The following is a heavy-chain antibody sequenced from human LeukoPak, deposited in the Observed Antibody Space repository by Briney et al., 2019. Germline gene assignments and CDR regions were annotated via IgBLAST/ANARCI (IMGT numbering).Heavy chain of an antibody. V-gene: IGHV3-74*03. CDR3: ARSPPYSSSLSFDY. D-gene: IGHD6-13*01. CDR2: ISSDGTSR. Sequence: GGSLRLSCEASGYSFSTYWMHWVRQAPGEGLMWVSRISSDGTSRTYADSVEGRFTIFRDNAKNTVYLQMDSLRPEDTAVYYCARSPPYSSSLSFDYWGQGTLVTVSS. J-gene: IGHJ4*02. CDR1: GYSFSTYW.